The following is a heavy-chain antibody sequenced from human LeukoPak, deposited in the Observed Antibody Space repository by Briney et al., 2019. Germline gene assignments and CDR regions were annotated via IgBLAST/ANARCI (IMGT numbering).Heavy chain of an antibody. Sequence: GESLKISCQGSGYNFPIYWIGWVRQMPGQGLEWMGIIYPDDSNSIYGPSFQGQVTISADKSINTAYLEWSSLKASDTAIYYCARQGAAGKYYYYYMDVWGKGTAVTASS. CDR2: IYPDDSNS. D-gene: IGHD6-13*01. V-gene: IGHV5-51*01. CDR3: ARQGAAGKYYYYYMDV. J-gene: IGHJ6*03. CDR1: GYNFPIYW.